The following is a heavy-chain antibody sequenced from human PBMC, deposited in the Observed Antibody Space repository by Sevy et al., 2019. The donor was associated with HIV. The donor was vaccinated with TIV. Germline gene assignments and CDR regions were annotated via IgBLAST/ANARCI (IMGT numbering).Heavy chain of an antibody. J-gene: IGHJ3*02. CDR1: GGSFSGYY. V-gene: IGHV4-34*01. CDR3: AGHCPGSGGSHAFDI. D-gene: IGHD2-8*02. CDR2: INHSGGT. Sequence: SETLSLTCAVYGGSFSGYYWSWIRQPPGKGLEWIGEINHSGGTNYNPSLKSRVTISVDTSKNQFSLKLNSVTAADTAVFYCAGHCPGSGGSHAFDIWGQGTMVTVSS.